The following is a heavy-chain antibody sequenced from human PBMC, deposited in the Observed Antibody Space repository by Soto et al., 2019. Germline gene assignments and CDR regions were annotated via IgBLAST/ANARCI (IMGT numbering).Heavy chain of an antibody. J-gene: IGHJ5*02. CDR3: ARVPPYSSSWYTWFDP. CDR1: GGSISSSSYY. Sequence: PSETLSLTCTVSGGSISSSSYYWGWIRQPPGKGLEWIGSIYYSGSTYYNPSLKSRVTISVDTSKNQFSLKLSSVTAADTAVYYCARVPPYSSSWYTWFDPWGQGTLVTVSS. CDR2: IYYSGST. V-gene: IGHV4-39*01. D-gene: IGHD6-13*01.